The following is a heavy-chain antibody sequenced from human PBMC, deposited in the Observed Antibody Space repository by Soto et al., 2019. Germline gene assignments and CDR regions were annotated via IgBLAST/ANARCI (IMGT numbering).Heavy chain of an antibody. CDR2: IYHSGST. CDR3: ASRPSFYDTSGYYH. V-gene: IGHV4-4*02. D-gene: IGHD3-22*01. J-gene: IGHJ4*02. CDR1: GGSISSSNW. Sequence: QVQLQESGPGLVKPSGTLSLTCAVSGGSISSSNWWSWVRQPPGKGLESIGEIYHSGSTNYNPSLKSRVTISVDKSKNHLALKLSAVTAAITAVYYFASRPSFYDTSGYYHWGQGTLVTVSS.